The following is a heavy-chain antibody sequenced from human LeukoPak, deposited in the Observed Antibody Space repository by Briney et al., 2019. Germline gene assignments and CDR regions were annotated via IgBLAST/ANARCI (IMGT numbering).Heavy chain of an antibody. V-gene: IGHV4-38-2*01. D-gene: IGHD3-22*01. CDR1: GYSISSGYY. CDR2: IYHSGST. CDR3: ARRYYYESGGYSDAFDI. Sequence: SETLSLTXAVSGYSISSGYYWGWIREPPGKGLERIGSIYHSGSTYYNPSLKGRVTISVDTSKNQFSLKLRSVTAADTAVYYCARRYYYESGGYSDAFDIWGQGTMVTVSS. J-gene: IGHJ3*02.